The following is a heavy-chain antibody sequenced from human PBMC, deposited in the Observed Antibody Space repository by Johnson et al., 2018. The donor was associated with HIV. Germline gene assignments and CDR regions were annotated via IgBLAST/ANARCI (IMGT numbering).Heavy chain of an antibody. CDR2: IRYDGSNK. J-gene: IGHJ3*02. CDR1: GFTFDDYG. V-gene: IGHV3-30*02. D-gene: IGHD3-16*01. CDR3: ARGVVGVLSNALDI. Sequence: QMQLVESGGGVVRPGGSLRLSCVASGFTFDDYGMTWVRQAPGKGLEWVAFIRYDGSNKYYADSVKGRFTISRDNSKNTLYLQMNSLRTEDTAVYYCARGVVGVLSNALDIWGQGTMVTVSS.